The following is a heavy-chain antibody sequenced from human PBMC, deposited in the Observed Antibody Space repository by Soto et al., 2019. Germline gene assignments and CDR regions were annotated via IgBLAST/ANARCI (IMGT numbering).Heavy chain of an antibody. Sequence: GGSLRLSCAASGFTFSRYAMSWVRQAPGKGLEWVSSISTSDHTTYYADSVKGRFTISTDNSKNTLYVQMNGLRVEDTAVYYCASSPTAVVVAATHWFDPWGQGTLVTVSS. V-gene: IGHV3-23*01. D-gene: IGHD2-15*01. CDR3: ASSPTAVVVAATHWFDP. CDR2: ISTSDHTT. CDR1: GFTFSRYA. J-gene: IGHJ5*02.